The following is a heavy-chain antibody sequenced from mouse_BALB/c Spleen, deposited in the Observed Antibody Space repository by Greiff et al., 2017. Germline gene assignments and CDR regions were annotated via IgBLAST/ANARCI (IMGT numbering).Heavy chain of an antibody. J-gene: IGHJ1*01. CDR3: ARAPDGYYVWYFDV. CDR1: GFTFTDYY. V-gene: IGHV7-3*02. Sequence: EVKLVESGGGLVQPGGSLRLSCATSGFTFTDYYMSWVRQPPGKALEWLGFIRNKANGYTTEYSASVKGRFTISRDNSQSILYLQMNTLRAEDSATYYCARAPDGYYVWYFDVWGAGTTVTVSS. D-gene: IGHD2-3*01. CDR2: IRNKANGYTT.